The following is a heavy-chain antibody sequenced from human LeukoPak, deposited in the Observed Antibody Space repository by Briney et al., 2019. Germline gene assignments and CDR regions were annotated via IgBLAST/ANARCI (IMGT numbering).Heavy chain of an antibody. Sequence: GGSLRLSCAASGFTFDDYAMHWVRQAPGNGLEWVSGISWNSGSIGYADSVKGRFTISRDNAKNSLYLQMNSLRAEDTALYYCAKEPYYYDSSGYRAEVGNLDYWGQGTLVTVSS. CDR1: GFTFDDYA. CDR2: ISWNSGSI. J-gene: IGHJ4*02. D-gene: IGHD3-22*01. CDR3: AKEPYYYDSSGYRAEVGNLDY. V-gene: IGHV3-9*01.